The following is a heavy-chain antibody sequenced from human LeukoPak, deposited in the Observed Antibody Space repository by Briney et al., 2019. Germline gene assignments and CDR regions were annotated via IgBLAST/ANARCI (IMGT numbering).Heavy chain of an antibody. J-gene: IGHJ5*02. V-gene: IGHV1-2*02. D-gene: IGHD2-15*01. CDR2: INPNSGDT. CDR1: GYTFTDYY. CDR3: AREVVICSGGSCLNWFDP. Sequence: ASVKVSCKASGYTFTDYYMHWVRQAPRQGLEWMGWINPNSGDTNYAQKFQGGVTMTRDTSISTAYMELSRLRFDDTAVYYCAREVVICSGGSCLNWFDPWGQGTLVTVSS.